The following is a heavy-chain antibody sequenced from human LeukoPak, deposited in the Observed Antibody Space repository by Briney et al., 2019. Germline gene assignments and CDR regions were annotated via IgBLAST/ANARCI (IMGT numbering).Heavy chain of an antibody. D-gene: IGHD3-10*01. CDR1: GFIFDDCA. CDR2: ISWNSGRI. V-gene: IGHV3-9*01. CDR3: GKDMASMVRGVIDF. J-gene: IGHJ4*02. Sequence: GGSLRLSCVAPGFIFDDCAMHWVRQAPGKGLEWVSGISWNSGRIGYADSVKGRFTISRDNAKKSLYLQMNSLRAEDTALYYCGKDMASMVRGVIDFWGQGTLVTVSS.